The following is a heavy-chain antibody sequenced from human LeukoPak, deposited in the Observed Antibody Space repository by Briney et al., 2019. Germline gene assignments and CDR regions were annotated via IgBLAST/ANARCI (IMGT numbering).Heavy chain of an antibody. CDR2: ISAYNGNT. J-gene: IGHJ4*02. V-gene: IGHV1-18*01. D-gene: IGHD4-17*01. CDR1: GYTFTSYG. Sequence: ASVKVSCKASGYTFTSYGISWVRQAPGQGLEWMGWISAYNGNTNYAQKFQERVTITRDMSTSTAYMELSSLRSEDTAVYYCAANDYGDYAFDYWGQGTLVTVSS. CDR3: AANDYGDYAFDY.